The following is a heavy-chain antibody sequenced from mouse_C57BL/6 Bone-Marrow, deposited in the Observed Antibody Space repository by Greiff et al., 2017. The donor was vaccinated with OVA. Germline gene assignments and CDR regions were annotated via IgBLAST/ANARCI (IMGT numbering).Heavy chain of an antibody. CDR2: IDPENGDT. Sequence: VQLQQSGAELVRPGASVKLSCTASGFNIKDDYMHWVKQRPEQGLEWIGWIDPENGDTESASKFQGKATITADTSSNTAYLQLSSLTSEDTAVYYCTTRLSGYFDVWGTGTTVTVSS. CDR3: TTRLSGYFDV. CDR1: GFNIKDDY. V-gene: IGHV14-4*01. J-gene: IGHJ1*03. D-gene: IGHD1-1*02.